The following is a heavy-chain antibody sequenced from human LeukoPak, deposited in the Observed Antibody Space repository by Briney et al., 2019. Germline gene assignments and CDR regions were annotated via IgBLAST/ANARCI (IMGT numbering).Heavy chain of an antibody. V-gene: IGHV3-74*01. CDR3: ARLSSSWYAFDY. D-gene: IGHD6-13*01. Sequence: GGSLRLSCAASGFTFSSYWMHWVRQAPGKGLVWVSRINSDGSSTSYADSVKGRFTISRDNAKNTPYLQMNSLRAEDTAVYYCARLSSSWYAFDYWGQGTLVTVSS. J-gene: IGHJ4*02. CDR2: INSDGSST. CDR1: GFTFSSYW.